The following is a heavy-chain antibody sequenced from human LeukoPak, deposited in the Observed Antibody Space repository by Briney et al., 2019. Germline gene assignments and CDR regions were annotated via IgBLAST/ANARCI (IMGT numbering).Heavy chain of an antibody. Sequence: PSETLSLTCTVSGGSISSGGYYWSWIRQHPGKGLEWIGYIYYSGSTYYNPSLKSRVTISVDTSKNQFSLKLSSVTAADTAVYYCARCPKGGYNSFDYRGQGTLVTVSS. V-gene: IGHV4-31*03. CDR3: ARCPKGGYNSFDY. CDR2: IYYSGST. CDR1: GGSISSGGYY. J-gene: IGHJ4*02. D-gene: IGHD5-12*01.